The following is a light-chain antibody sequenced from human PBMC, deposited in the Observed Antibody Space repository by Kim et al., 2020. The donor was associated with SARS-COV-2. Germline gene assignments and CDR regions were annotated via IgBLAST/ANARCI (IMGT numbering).Light chain of an antibody. Sequence: SPGERVAHSCRASQSVRNNLAWYQQRPGQAPRLLIYGASTRATDVSDRFSGSGSGTEFTLTIRSLQSEDLAVYYCQQYNDWPLLTFGGGTKVDIK. V-gene: IGKV3-15*01. CDR2: GAS. CDR1: QSVRNN. J-gene: IGKJ4*01. CDR3: QQYNDWPLLT.